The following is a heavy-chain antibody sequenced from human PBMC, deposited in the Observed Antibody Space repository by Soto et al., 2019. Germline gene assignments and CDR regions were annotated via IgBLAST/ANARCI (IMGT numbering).Heavy chain of an antibody. CDR1: GYTFTSYG. J-gene: IGHJ4*02. CDR3: ARDMVGATDY. CDR2: ISAYNGNT. Sequence: ASVKVSCKASGYTFTSYGISWVRQAPGQGLEWMGWISAYNGNTNYAQKHQGRVNMTTDTSTSTAYKEMRSLRSDDTAVYYCARDMVGATDYWGQGTLVTVSS. V-gene: IGHV1-18*01. D-gene: IGHD1-26*01.